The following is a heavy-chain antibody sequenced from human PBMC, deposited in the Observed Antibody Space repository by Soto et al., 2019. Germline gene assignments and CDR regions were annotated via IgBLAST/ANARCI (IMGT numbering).Heavy chain of an antibody. CDR1: GFNFSNFG. Sequence: PGGSLRLSSAASGFNFSNFGMHWDRQAPGKGLEWLALIAYGGSNKYYADSVKGRFTISRDTSKNTLYLQMSSLRAEDTAVYYCAKDKLSSTDAFDSWGQGTMVTVSS. V-gene: IGHV3-30*18. CDR2: IAYGGSNK. J-gene: IGHJ3*02. CDR3: AKDKLSSTDAFDS.